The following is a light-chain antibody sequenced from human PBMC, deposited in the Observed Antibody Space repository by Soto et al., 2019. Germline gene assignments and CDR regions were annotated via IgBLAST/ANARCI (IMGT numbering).Light chain of an antibody. J-gene: IGLJ2*01. CDR3: QSYDTINQAGI. CDR1: SGSIARNY. V-gene: IGLV6-57*04. Sequence: NFILTQPHSVSESPGKTVTISCTRSSGSIARNYVQWYQQRPGGAPTTVIYQDNQRPSGVPDRFSGSIDSSSNSASLTISGLKTEDEADYYCQSYDTINQAGIFDGGTQLTVL. CDR2: QDN.